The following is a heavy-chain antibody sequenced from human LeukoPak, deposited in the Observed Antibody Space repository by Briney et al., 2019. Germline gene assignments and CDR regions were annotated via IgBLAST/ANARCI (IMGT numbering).Heavy chain of an antibody. CDR2: MTHDGRT. V-gene: IGHV4-34*01. CDR1: SGSLSSWY. CDR3: APIYGDYSDFDS. D-gene: IGHD4-17*01. Sequence: SETLSLTCAVYSGSLSSWYWSWVRQPPGKGLEWIGEMTHDGRTNYNPSLKSRVSMSVDTSKNQFSLKLSSVAAADTAVYYCAPIYGDYSDFDSWGQGTLVTVSS. J-gene: IGHJ4*02.